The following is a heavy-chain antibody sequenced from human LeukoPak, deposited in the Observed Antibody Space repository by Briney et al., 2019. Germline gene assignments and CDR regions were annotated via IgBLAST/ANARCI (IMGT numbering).Heavy chain of an antibody. CDR3: AREGPAYDSSELFLDY. V-gene: IGHV1-18*01. J-gene: IGHJ4*02. Sequence: ASVNVSCKSSGYTFTIYGISWVRQAPGQGLEWMGWISAYNGNTNYAQKLQGRVTMTTDTSTSTAYMELRSLRSEDTAVYYCAREGPAYDSSELFLDYWGQGTLVTVSS. D-gene: IGHD3-22*01. CDR1: GYTFTIYG. CDR2: ISAYNGNT.